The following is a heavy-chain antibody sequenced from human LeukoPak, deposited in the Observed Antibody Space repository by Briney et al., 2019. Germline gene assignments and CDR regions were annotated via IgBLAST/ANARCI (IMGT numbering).Heavy chain of an antibody. D-gene: IGHD6-19*01. Sequence: SETLSLTCTVSGGSISSYYWSWIRQPPGKGLEWIGYIYYSGSTNHDPSLKSRVTISVDTSKNQFSLKLSSVTAADTAVYYCARHSFGDHSSGWRHDYWGQGTLVTVSS. CDR2: IYYSGST. CDR1: GGSISSYY. CDR3: ARHSFGDHSSGWRHDY. J-gene: IGHJ4*02. V-gene: IGHV4-59*08.